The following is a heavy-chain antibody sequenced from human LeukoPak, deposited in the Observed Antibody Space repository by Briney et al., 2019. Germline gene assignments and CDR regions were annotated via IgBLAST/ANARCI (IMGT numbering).Heavy chain of an antibody. V-gene: IGHV3-48*03. J-gene: IGHJ4*02. CDR1: GFTFSTYE. CDR2: ISSSGSTT. Sequence: PGGSLRLSCAASGFTFSTYEMNWVRQAPGKGLEWLSYISSSGSTTYYADSVKGRFTISRDNAKNSLYLQMNSLRAEDTAVYYCGGFHCSGGSCLDYWGQGTLVTVSS. CDR3: GGFHCSGGSCLDY. D-gene: IGHD2-15*01.